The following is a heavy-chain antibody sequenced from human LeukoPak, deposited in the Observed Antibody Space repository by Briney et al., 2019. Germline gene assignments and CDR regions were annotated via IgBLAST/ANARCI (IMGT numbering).Heavy chain of an antibody. CDR3: STGGGTHDY. V-gene: IGHV3-15*01. D-gene: IGHD2-15*01. CDR2: IRSRSAGGTP. Sequence: GGSLGLSCAASGLTFNNARMSWVRQAPGKGLEWVGRIRSRSAGGTPDYGAPVKGRFTISRDDSKNTLYLQMNSLKTEDTAVYYCSTGGGTHDYWGQGTLVTVSS. J-gene: IGHJ4*02. CDR1: GLTFNNAR.